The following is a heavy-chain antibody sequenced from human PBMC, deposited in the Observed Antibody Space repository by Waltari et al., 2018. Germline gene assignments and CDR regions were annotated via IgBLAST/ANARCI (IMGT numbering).Heavy chain of an antibody. V-gene: IGHV4-39*07. Sequence: QLQLQESGPGLVKPSETLSLTCTVPGGSISSSSYYWGWDRQPPGKGLEWIGSIYYSGSTYYNPSLKSRVTISVDTSKNQFSLKLSSVTAADTAVYYCARVKPSGSYYGGYRYWGQGTLVTVSS. CDR2: IYYSGST. D-gene: IGHD1-26*01. J-gene: IGHJ4*02. CDR1: GGSISSSSYY. CDR3: ARVKPSGSYYGGYRY.